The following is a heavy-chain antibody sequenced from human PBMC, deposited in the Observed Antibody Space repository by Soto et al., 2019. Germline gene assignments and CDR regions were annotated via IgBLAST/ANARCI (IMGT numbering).Heavy chain of an antibody. CDR2: VSGSGGST. CDR1: GFTLRSYV. Sequence: GGSLRLSCAASGFTLRSYVMSWVRQAPGKGLEWVAAVSGSGGSTYYADPVKGRFTISRDNSKNTLYLQMSSLRVEDTAIYYCAKSGRYTGYDFPFASWGQGTLVTVSS. CDR3: AKSGRYTGYDFPFAS. D-gene: IGHD5-12*01. J-gene: IGHJ4*02. V-gene: IGHV3-23*01.